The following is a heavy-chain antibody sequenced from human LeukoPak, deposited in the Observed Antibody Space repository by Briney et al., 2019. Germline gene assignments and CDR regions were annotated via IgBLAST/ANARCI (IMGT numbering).Heavy chain of an antibody. V-gene: IGHV3-72*01. CDR1: GFTFSNSSMHKFRDHA. J-gene: IGHJ4*02. CDR2: TKNNVNDYTT. CDR3: TGNYYGSGSYEDFDY. D-gene: IGHD3-10*01. Sequence: GGSLRLSCAASGFTFSNSSMHKFRDHAMNWLDQAPGNGTAGDTRTKNNVNDYTTTYAASVQGRFTISRDYSKNSLYLQMNSLKTEDTAVYYCTGNYYGSGSYEDFDYWGQGTLVTVSS.